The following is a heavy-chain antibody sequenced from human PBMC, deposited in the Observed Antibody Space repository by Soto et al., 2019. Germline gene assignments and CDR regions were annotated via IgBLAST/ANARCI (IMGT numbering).Heavy chain of an antibody. CDR1: GYTFTSYG. Sequence: ASVKVSCKASGYTFTSYGISWVRQAPGQGLEWMGWISAYNGNTNYAQKLQGRVTMTTDTSTSTAYMELRSLRSDDTAVYYCARVLPAAGNNWFDPWGQGTLVTVSS. CDR2: ISAYNGNT. J-gene: IGHJ5*02. V-gene: IGHV1-18*01. D-gene: IGHD6-13*01. CDR3: ARVLPAAGNNWFDP.